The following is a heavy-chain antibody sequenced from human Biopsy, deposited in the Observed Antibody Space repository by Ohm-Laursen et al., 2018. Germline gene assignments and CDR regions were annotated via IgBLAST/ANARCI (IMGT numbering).Heavy chain of an antibody. Sequence: PSQTLSLTCGVYGGSFSGYYCSWIRQPPGKGLEWIGEINDGGRTNYNPSLRSRVTFSVDTSKNQFSLKLSSVTAADTAVYYCARGTNYYGSGRNRHWFDPWGQGTQVTVSS. V-gene: IGHV4-34*01. J-gene: IGHJ5*02. CDR1: GGSFSGYY. CDR3: ARGTNYYGSGRNRHWFDP. CDR2: INDGGRT. D-gene: IGHD3-10*01.